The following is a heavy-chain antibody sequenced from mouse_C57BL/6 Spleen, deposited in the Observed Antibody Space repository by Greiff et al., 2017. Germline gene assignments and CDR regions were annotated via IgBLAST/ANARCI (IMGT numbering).Heavy chain of an antibody. J-gene: IGHJ1*03. D-gene: IGHD4-1*01. CDR1: GYAFTNYL. CDR2: INPGSGGT. CDR3: ARSAGTGYFDV. V-gene: IGHV1-54*01. Sequence: VKLQESGAELVRPGTSVKVSCKASGYAFTNYLIEWVKQRPGQGLEWIGVINPGSGGTNYNEKFKGKATLTADKSSSTAYMQLSSLTSEDSAVYFCARSAGTGYFDVWGTGTTVTVSS.